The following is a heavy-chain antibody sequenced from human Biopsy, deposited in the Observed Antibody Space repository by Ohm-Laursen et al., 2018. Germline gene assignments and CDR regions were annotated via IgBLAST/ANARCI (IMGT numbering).Heavy chain of an antibody. CDR2: NIPILGTG. J-gene: IGHJ1*01. Sequence: SSVKVSCKAPGGTFSNYGVNWVRQAPGQGLEWLGGNIPILGTGNYAQKFQDRVTVAADTSTSTATMELRSLRSDDPAVYYCATKLTGYFHHWGQGTLVVVSS. CDR3: ATKLTGYFHH. D-gene: IGHD3-9*01. V-gene: IGHV1-69*06. CDR1: GGTFSNYG.